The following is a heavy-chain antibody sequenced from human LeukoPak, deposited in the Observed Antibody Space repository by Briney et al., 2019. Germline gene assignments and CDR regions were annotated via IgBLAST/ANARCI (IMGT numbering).Heavy chain of an antibody. CDR2: INHSGST. Sequence: SETLSFTCAVYGGSFSGYYWSWIRQPPGKGLEWIGEINHSGSTNYNPSLKSRVTISVDTSKNQFSLKLSSVTAADTAVYYCARRRGVGHYYYYMDVWGKGTTVTVSS. J-gene: IGHJ6*03. CDR1: GGSFSGYY. CDR3: ARRRGVGHYYYYMDV. V-gene: IGHV4-34*01. D-gene: IGHD1-26*01.